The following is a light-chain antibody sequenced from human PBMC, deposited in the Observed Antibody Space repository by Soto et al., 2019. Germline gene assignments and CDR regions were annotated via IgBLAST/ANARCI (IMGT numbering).Light chain of an antibody. CDR3: QHFTNCPLT. J-gene: IGKJ4*01. CDR1: HSVSSR. V-gene: IGKV3-15*01. CDR2: GAA. Sequence: EIVMTQSPATLSVSPGERDTLSCRASHSVSSRLAWYQQKPGQAPRLLIYGAATRATGLPARFSGSGSGTEFTLTISSLQYEDFAVYYVQHFTNCPLTFGGGTKVEIK.